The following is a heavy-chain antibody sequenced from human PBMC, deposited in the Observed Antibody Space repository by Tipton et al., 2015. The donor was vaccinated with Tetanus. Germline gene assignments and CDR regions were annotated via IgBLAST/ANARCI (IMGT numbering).Heavy chain of an antibody. D-gene: IGHD6-25*01. V-gene: IGHV4-31*03. Sequence: TLSLTCTVSGDSISSGNYRYNWIRQLPGKGLEWIGYIYHTGTTYYNPSFKSRESISVDTSMSQFSLELNSVTAADTAVYYCARDSRLFYGVDVWGQGATVAVSS. CDR1: GDSISSGNYR. CDR2: IYHTGTT. CDR3: ARDSRLFYGVDV. J-gene: IGHJ6*02.